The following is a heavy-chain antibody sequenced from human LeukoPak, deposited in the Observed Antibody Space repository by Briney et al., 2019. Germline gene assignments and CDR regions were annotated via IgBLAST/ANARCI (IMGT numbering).Heavy chain of an antibody. D-gene: IGHD6-6*01. Sequence: ASVKVSCKASGYTFTSYDINWVRQATGQGLEWMGWMNPNSGNTGYAQKFQGRVTITRNTSISTAYMELSSLRSEDTAVYYCARTSIEYSSSSGYYYYYYVDVWGKGTTVTVSS. CDR3: ARTSIEYSSSSGYYYYYYVDV. CDR1: GYTFTSYD. J-gene: IGHJ6*03. V-gene: IGHV1-8*03. CDR2: MNPNSGNT.